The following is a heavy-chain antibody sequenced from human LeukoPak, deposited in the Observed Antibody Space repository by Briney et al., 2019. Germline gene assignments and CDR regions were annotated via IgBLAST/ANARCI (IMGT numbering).Heavy chain of an antibody. CDR1: GYTFTSYY. V-gene: IGHV1-46*01. Sequence: ASVKVSCKASGYTFTSYYMHWVRQAPGQELEWMGIINPSGGSTSYAQKFQGRVTMTRDTSTSTVYMELSSLRSEDTAVYYCAAPIAAAGPFDYWGQGTLVTVSS. CDR3: AAPIAAAGPFDY. CDR2: INPSGGST. J-gene: IGHJ4*02. D-gene: IGHD6-13*01.